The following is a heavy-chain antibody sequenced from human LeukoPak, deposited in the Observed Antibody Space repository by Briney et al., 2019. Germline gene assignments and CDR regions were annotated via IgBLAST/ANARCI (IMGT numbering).Heavy chain of an antibody. D-gene: IGHD5-12*01. CDR3: ASAYSGYDQRLIQYDY. CDR1: GGSFSGYY. CDR2: INHSGST. J-gene: IGHJ4*02. Sequence: SSETLSLTCAVYGGSFSGYYWSWIRQPPGKGLEWIGEINHSGSTNYNPSLKSRVTISVDTSKNQFSLKLSSVTAADTAVYYCASAYSGYDQRLIQYDYWGQGTLVTVSS. V-gene: IGHV4-34*01.